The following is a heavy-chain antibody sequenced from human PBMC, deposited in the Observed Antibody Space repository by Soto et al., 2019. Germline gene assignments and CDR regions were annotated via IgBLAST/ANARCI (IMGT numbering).Heavy chain of an antibody. CDR1: GFTFSSYG. V-gene: IGHV3-30*18. CDR2: ISYDGSNK. CDR3: AKDQTNRLYDY. Sequence: QVQLVESGGGVVQPGRSLRLSCAASGFTFSSYGMHWVRQAPGKGLEWVVVISYDGSNKYYADSVKGRFTISRDNSKNTLYLQMNSLRAEDTAVYYCAKDQTNRLYDYWGQGTLVTVSS. J-gene: IGHJ4*02. D-gene: IGHD2-2*02.